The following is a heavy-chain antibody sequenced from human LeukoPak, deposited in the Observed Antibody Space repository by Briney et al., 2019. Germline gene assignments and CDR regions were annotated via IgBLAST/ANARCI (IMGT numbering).Heavy chain of an antibody. V-gene: IGHV4-4*02. CDR3: AVGGVYLRGGAEAFDI. D-gene: IGHD3-10*01. J-gene: IGHJ3*02. Sequence: SGTLSLTCAVSGGSISSSNWWSWVRQPPGKGLEWIGEIYHSGSTNYNPSLKSRVTISVDKSKNQFSLKLSSVTAADTAVYYCAVGGVYLRGGAEAFDIWGQGTMVPVPS. CDR2: IYHSGST. CDR1: GGSISSSNW.